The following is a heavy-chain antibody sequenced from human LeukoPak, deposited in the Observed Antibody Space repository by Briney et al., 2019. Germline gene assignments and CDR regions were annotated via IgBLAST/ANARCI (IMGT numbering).Heavy chain of an antibody. CDR3: TRDLPPNTRSALLPGFDV. CDR1: GFTFGDYA. V-gene: IGHV3-49*04. CDR2: IRDKAFGGTT. J-gene: IGHJ3*01. Sequence: GGSLRLSCTGSGFTFGDYAMSWVRQAPGKGLEWVAFIRDKAFGGTTEYAASVKGRFTISRDDSKSNAYLQMNSLKTDDTAVYYCTRDLPPNTRSALLPGFDVWGQGILVTVSS. D-gene: IGHD2-15*01.